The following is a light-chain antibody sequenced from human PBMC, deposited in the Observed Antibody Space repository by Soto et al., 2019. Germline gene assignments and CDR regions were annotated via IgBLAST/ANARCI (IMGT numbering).Light chain of an antibody. CDR1: SSDVSGYNY. Sequence: QSVLTQPPSASGSPGQSVAISCTGTSSDVSGYNYVSWYQQHPGKAPKLIIHEVSYRPSGVSNRFSGSKSGNTASLTISGLQAEDEADYYCDSYTSSRAYVFGIGTKVTVL. J-gene: IGLJ1*01. CDR2: EVS. CDR3: DSYTSSRAYV. V-gene: IGLV2-14*01.